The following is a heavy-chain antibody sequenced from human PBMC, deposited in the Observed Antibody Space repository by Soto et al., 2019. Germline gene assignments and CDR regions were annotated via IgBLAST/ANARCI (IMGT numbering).Heavy chain of an antibody. Sequence: SGPTMVNPTQTLTLTCTFSGFSLSTSGVGVGWIRQPPGKALEWLALIYWNDDKRYSPPLKSRLTITKDTSKNQVVLTMTNMDPVDTATYYCAPRRGSLKIAAVGMGFDYWGQGTLVTVSS. D-gene: IGHD6-13*01. CDR1: GFSLSTSGVG. V-gene: IGHV2-5*01. J-gene: IGHJ4*02. CDR2: IYWNDDK. CDR3: APRRGSLKIAAVGMGFDY.